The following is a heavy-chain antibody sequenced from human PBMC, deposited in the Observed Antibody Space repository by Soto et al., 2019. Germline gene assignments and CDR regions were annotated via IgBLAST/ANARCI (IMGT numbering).Heavy chain of an antibody. D-gene: IGHD1-7*01. J-gene: IGHJ4*02. V-gene: IGHV4-39*01. CDR1: DDSLTNTNYY. CDR3: ARWTVGNTHAY. CDR2: IFYGLCT. Sequence: SETLSLTCTVSDDSLTNTNYYWGWIRQPPGEGLDWIGSIFYGLCTDYYPSLRSRLTISIDTAKNKYSLNLKSVPDADTAIYNYARWTVGNTHAYWGQGTVVTVSS.